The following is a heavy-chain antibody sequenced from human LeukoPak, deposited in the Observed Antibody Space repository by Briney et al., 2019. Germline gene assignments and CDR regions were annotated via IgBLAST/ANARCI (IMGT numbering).Heavy chain of an antibody. CDR2: INPNSGGT. D-gene: IGHD6-19*01. J-gene: IGHJ4*02. V-gene: IGHV1-2*04. CDR3: ARDGAVAGDPARLDY. CDR1: GYTFTGYY. Sequence: ASVKVSCTASGYTFTGYYMHWVRQAPGQGLEWMGWINPNSGGTNYAQKFQGWVTMTRDTSISTAYMELSRLRSDDTAVYYCARDGAVAGDPARLDYWGQGTLVTVSS.